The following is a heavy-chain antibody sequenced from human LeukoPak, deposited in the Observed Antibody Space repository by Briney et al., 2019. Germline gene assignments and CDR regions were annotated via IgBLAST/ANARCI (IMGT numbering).Heavy chain of an antibody. CDR1: GYTFTDYF. D-gene: IGHD1-26*01. Sequence: GASVKVSCKASGYTFTDYFMHWVRQAPGQGLEWMGWINPNSGGTNFAQKFQGRVTMTRDTSISTAYMELSSLTSDDTAVYYCARGRFRSYGADWGQGTLVTVSS. V-gene: IGHV1-2*02. CDR2: INPNSGGT. CDR3: ARGRFRSYGAD. J-gene: IGHJ4*02.